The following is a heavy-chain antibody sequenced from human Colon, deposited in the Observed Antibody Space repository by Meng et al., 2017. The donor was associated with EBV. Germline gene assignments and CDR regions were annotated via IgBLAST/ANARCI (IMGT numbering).Heavy chain of an antibody. CDR3: ARDQGAWFGESPRFDY. CDR2: INAGNCNT. D-gene: IGHD3-10*01. J-gene: IGHJ4*02. Sequence: QGQFVEQSAYDMSPCASVMVYCKASLYTCNTVGSHWGRQHPGQRLEWIGGINAGNCNTNNSQKFQGRVTITRNTSASTAYMELISLRSEDTAVYYCARDQGAWFGESPRFDYWGQGTLVTVSS. CDR1: LYTCNTVG. V-gene: IGHV1-3*05.